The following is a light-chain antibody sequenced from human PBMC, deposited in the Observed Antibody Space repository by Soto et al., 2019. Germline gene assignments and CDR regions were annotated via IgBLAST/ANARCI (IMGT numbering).Light chain of an antibody. V-gene: IGLV2-14*01. Sequence: QSALTQPPSASGSLGQSVTISCTGTRSDVGGYNYASWYQQYPGKGPKVIIYEVTKRPSGVSNRFSGSKSGTAASLTISGLQTEDEADYFCFSFTTDWTHVFGTGTKVTVL. CDR3: FSFTTDWTHV. CDR1: RSDVGGYNY. J-gene: IGLJ1*01. CDR2: EVT.